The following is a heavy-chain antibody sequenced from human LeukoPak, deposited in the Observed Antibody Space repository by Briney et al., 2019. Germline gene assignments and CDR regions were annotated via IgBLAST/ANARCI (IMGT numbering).Heavy chain of an antibody. CDR2: ISSSGST. V-gene: IGHV4-59*01. D-gene: IGHD3-16*01. J-gene: IGHJ4*02. CDR3: ARVGRGDHTWGSYYCDH. CDR1: GNSFSSYH. Sequence: SETLSLTCTVSVSGNSFSSYHWSCLRQPPGKGLEWIGYISSSGSTSYNTSLKSRVTISVDTSKNQFSLKLSSVTAADTAVYYCARVGRGDHTWGSYYCDHWGQGTLVSVSS.